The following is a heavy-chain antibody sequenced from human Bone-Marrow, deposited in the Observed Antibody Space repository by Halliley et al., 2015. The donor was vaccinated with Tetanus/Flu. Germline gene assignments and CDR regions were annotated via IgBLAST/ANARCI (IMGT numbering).Heavy chain of an antibody. CDR2: IVGNGDET. Sequence: SLRLSCAASGLTFSNYAMTWVRQAPGRGLEWVATIVGNGDETHYADSLRGRFTISRDNSRNTLFLQMYSLRDEDTALYYCAAKGTTTWFNCYLGYWGQGALVTVSS. V-gene: IGHV3-23*01. CDR1: GLTFSNYA. D-gene: IGHD2-21*02. CDR3: AAKGTTTWFNCYLGY. J-gene: IGHJ4*02.